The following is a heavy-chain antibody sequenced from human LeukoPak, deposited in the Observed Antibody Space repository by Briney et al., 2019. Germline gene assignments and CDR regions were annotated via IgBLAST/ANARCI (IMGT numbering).Heavy chain of an antibody. CDR3: VCGPDFDY. J-gene: IGHJ4*02. CDR1: GFTFSTYG. Sequence: PGGSLRVSCAASGFTFSTYGMHWVRQAPGKGLEWVAFTRYDGSNKYYADSVKGRFTISRDNSKNTMYLQMNSLRAEDTAMYYCVCGPDFDYWGQGTLVTVSS. V-gene: IGHV3-30*02. CDR2: TRYDGSNK.